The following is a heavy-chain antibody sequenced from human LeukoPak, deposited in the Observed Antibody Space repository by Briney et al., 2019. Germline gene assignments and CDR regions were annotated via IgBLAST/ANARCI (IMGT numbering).Heavy chain of an antibody. D-gene: IGHD3-22*01. J-gene: IGHJ4*02. CDR1: GGSFSGYY. CDR2: INHSGST. Sequence: PSETLSLTCDVYGGSFSGYYWSWIRQPPGKGLEWIGEINHSGSTNYNPSLKSRVTISVDTSKNQFSLKLSSVTAADTAVYYCARHYYDSSGYYYGLDYWGQGTLVTVSS. V-gene: IGHV4-34*01. CDR3: ARHYYDSSGYYYGLDY.